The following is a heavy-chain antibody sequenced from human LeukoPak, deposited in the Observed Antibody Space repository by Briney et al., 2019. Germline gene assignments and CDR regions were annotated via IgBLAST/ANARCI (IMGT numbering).Heavy chain of an antibody. V-gene: IGHV3-15*01. Sequence: GGSLRLSCAASGFTFSNAWMSWVRQAPGKGLEWVGRIKSKTDGGTTDYAAPVKGRFTISRDDSKNTLYLQMNSLKTEDTAVYYCTTLSYYSVAFDIWCQGTMVTVSS. J-gene: IGHJ3*02. CDR3: TTLSYYSVAFDI. D-gene: IGHD3-10*01. CDR2: IKSKTDGGTT. CDR1: GFTFSNAW.